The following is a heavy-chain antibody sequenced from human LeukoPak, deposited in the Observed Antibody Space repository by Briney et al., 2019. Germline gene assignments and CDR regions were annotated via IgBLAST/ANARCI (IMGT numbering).Heavy chain of an antibody. D-gene: IGHD2-15*01. Sequence: GGSLRLSCAASGFTFSTYGMSWVRQAPGKGLEWVSGISGSGDNTYYADSVKGRFTFSRDNSRNTLYLQMHSLRAEDTAIYYCARDGGYWYFDLWGRGTLVTVSS. CDR3: ARDGGYWYFDL. CDR1: GFTFSTYG. V-gene: IGHV3-23*01. CDR2: ISGSGDNT. J-gene: IGHJ2*01.